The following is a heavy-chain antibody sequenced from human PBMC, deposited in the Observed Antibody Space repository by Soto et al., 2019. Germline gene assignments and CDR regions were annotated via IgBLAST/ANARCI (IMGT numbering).Heavy chain of an antibody. CDR2: ISTYNGDA. J-gene: IGHJ6*02. V-gene: IGHV1-18*01. CDR1: GYTFSTSG. CDR3: AREGPRPYYYYGMDV. D-gene: IGHD6-6*01. Sequence: QAQLEQSGAEVKKPGASVKVFCKSSGYTFSTSGISWVRQAPGQGLEWMGWISTYNGDANYAQRFQGRVTMTTDTSTSTTFMELRSLRSDDTAVYYCAREGPRPYYYYGMDVWGQGTTVTVSS.